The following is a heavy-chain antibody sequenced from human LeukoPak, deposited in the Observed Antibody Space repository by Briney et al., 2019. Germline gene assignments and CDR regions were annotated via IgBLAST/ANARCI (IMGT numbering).Heavy chain of an antibody. V-gene: IGHV4-59*01. CDR2: NSGIT. CDR3: ARDRRCSSTSCYYFDY. Sequence: SETLSLTCTVFGDSISSYYWSCIRQPPGKGLEWIGSNSGITSYNPSLKSRVIISVHTSKNQFSLKLSSVTAADAAVYYCARDRRCSSTSCYYFDYWGQGTLVTVSS. J-gene: IGHJ4*02. D-gene: IGHD2-2*01. CDR1: GDSISSYY.